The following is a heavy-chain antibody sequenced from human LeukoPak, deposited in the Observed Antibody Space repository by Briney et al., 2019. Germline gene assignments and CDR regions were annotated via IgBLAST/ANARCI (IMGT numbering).Heavy chain of an antibody. J-gene: IGHJ3*02. CDR1: GGSISSGDYY. V-gene: IGHV4-30-4*08. CDR3: ARVGFDDFWSGYLISDAFDI. D-gene: IGHD3-3*01. Sequence: PSQTLSLTCTVSGGSISSGDYYWTWIRQPLGKGLEWIGYIYYSGSTYYNPSLKSRVTISVDTSKNQFSLKLSSVTAADTAVYYCARVGFDDFWSGYLISDAFDIWGQGTMVTVSS. CDR2: IYYSGST.